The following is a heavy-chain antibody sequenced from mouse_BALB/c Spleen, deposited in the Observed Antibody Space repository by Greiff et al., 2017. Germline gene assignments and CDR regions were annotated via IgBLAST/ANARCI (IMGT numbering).Heavy chain of an antibody. CDR1: GFTFSSYA. Sequence: EVMLVESGGGLVKPGGSLKLSCAASGFTFSSYAMSWVRQTPEKRLEWVASISSGGSTYYPDSVKGRFTISRDNARNILYLQMSSLRSEDTAMYYCAREGYFCYAMDYWGQGTSVTVSS. D-gene: IGHD2-3*01. J-gene: IGHJ4*01. CDR2: ISSGGST. V-gene: IGHV5-6-5*01. CDR3: AREGYFCYAMDY.